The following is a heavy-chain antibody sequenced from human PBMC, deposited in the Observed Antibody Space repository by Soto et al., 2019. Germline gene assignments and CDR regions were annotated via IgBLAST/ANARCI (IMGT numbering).Heavy chain of an antibody. Sequence: GESLKISCKGSGYSFTSYWIGWVRQMPGKGLEWMGRIDPSDSYTNYSPSFQGHVTISADKSISTAYLPWSSLKASDTAMYYFARGEDIVLMVYAIRGYGMDVWGQGTTVTVSS. D-gene: IGHD2-8*01. J-gene: IGHJ6*02. CDR1: GYSFTSYW. CDR3: ARGEDIVLMVYAIRGYGMDV. CDR2: IDPSDSYT. V-gene: IGHV5-10-1*01.